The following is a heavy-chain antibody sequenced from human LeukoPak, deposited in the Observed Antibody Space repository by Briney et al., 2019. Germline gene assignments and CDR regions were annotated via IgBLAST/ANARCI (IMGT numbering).Heavy chain of an antibody. CDR2: IIPIFGTA. CDR3: ARESGARGWFDP. CDR1: GDTFSNYV. V-gene: IGHV1-69*05. J-gene: IGHJ5*02. D-gene: IGHD3-10*01. Sequence: SVKVSCKASGDTFSNYVISWFRQAPGQGLEWMGGIIPIFGTANYAQKFQGRVTITTDESTSTAYMELSSLRSEDTAVYYCARESGARGWFDPWGQGTLVTVSS.